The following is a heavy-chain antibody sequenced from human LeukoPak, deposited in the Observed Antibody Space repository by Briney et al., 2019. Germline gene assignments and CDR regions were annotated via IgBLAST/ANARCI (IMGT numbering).Heavy chain of an antibody. CDR2: IKQDESEK. V-gene: IGHV3-7*01. D-gene: IGHD3-22*01. Sequence: GGSLRLSCTASGFTFNSYWMSWVRQAPGKGLEWVANIKQDESEKYYVDSVKGRFTVSRDNAKNSLHLQMNSLRAEDTAVYYCARDGGSSGYYKIDYWGQGTLVTVSS. J-gene: IGHJ4*02. CDR1: GFTFNSYW. CDR3: ARDGGSSGYYKIDY.